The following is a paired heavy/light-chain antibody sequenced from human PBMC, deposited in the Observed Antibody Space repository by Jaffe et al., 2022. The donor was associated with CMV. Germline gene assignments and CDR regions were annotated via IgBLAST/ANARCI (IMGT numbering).Heavy chain of an antibody. Sequence: EVQLVESGGGFVQPGRSLRLSCAASGFTFDDFAMHWVRQVPGRGLEWVSGISWNSDNIDYADAVKGRFTISRDNVNNLLHLQMNSLRSEDTAFYYCAKSGGMTVAGRGWFDRRGQGTLVTVSS. D-gene: IGHD6-19*01. CDR2: ISWNSDNI. V-gene: IGHV3-9*01. CDR1: GFTFDDFA. CDR3: AKSGGMTVAGRGWFDR. J-gene: IGHJ5*02.
Light chain of an antibody. V-gene: IGKV1-39*01. CDR2: ASS. CDR1: QTISSY. Sequence: DIQMTQSPSSLSASLGDRVTIACRTSQTISSYLNWYHQAPGKAPKLLIYASSSLQSGVPSRFSGSGFGTDFTLTISSLQPEDVGTYYCQQSDSTPLTFGGGTRVVIK. CDR3: QQSDSTPLT. J-gene: IGKJ4*01.